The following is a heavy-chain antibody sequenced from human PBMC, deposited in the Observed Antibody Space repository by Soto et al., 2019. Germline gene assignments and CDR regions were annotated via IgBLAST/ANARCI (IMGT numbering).Heavy chain of an antibody. D-gene: IGHD3-10*01. V-gene: IGHV3-49*04. Sequence: GSLRLSCTASGFTFGDYAMSWVRQAPGKGLEWVGFIRSKGSGGTSEYAASVKGRFTFSRDDSKSIAYLQMNSLKIADTAVYYCTRDQPITPWGQGTMVTVSS. CDR2: IRSKGSGGTS. CDR1: GFTFGDYA. CDR3: TRDQPITP. J-gene: IGHJ3*01.